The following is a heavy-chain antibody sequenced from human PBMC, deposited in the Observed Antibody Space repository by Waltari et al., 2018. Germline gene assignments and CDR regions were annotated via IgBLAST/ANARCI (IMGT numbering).Heavy chain of an antibody. J-gene: IGHJ4*02. D-gene: IGHD2-2*01. CDR2: SYHSGRT. CDR1: GSSISSGYY. CDR3: ATTTGRYCSSTSCYFDY. V-gene: IGHV4-38-2*01. Sequence: QVQLQESGPGLVKPSETLSLTCAVSGSSISSGYYWRWIRPPPGRGLEWIGSSYHSGRTYYNPSLKSRVTISVDTSKNQFSLKLSSVTAADTAVYYCATTTGRYCSSTSCYFDYWGQGTLVTVSS.